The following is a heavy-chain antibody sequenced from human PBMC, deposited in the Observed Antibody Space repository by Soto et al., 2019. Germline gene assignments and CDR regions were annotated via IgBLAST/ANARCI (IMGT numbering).Heavy chain of an antibody. CDR3: ARDRGYSYGRSGPYYYGMDV. D-gene: IGHD5-18*01. CDR1: GFTFSSYG. Sequence: QVQLVESGGGVVQPGRSLRLSCAASGFTFSSYGMHWVRQAPGKGLEWVAVIWYDGSNKYYADSVNGRFTISRDNSKNTRYHQTNSQRAEDTDVYYCARDRGYSYGRSGPYYYGMDVWGQGTTVTASS. V-gene: IGHV3-33*01. J-gene: IGHJ6*02. CDR2: IWYDGSNK.